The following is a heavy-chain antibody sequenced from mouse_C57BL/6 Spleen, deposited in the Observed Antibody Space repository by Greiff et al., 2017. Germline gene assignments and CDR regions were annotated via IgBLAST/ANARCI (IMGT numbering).Heavy chain of an antibody. V-gene: IGHV5-16*01. Sequence: EVKLVESEGGLVQPGSSMKLSCTASGFTFSDYYMAWVRQVPEKGLEWVANINYDGSSTYYLDSLKSRFIISRDNAKNILYLQMSSLKSEDTATYYCARDQYDGSFAYRGQGTLVTVSA. CDR1: GFTFSDYY. CDR3: ARDQYDGSFAY. D-gene: IGHD2-3*01. CDR2: INYDGSST. J-gene: IGHJ3*01.